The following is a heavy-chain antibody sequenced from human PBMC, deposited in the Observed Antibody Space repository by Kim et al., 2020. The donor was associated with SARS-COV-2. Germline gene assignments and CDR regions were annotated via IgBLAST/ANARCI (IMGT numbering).Heavy chain of an antibody. CDR2: IVVGSGNR. J-gene: IGHJ4*02. Sequence: SVKVSCKASGFTFTSSVVQWVREARGQRLEWIGWIVVGSGNRKYAQNFEERVTITRDMSTSTAYMELSSLRSEDTAVYYCAADPSGTTLTQWDYWGQGTLVTVSS. CDR1: GFTFTSSV. V-gene: IGHV1-58*01. D-gene: IGHD4-17*01. CDR3: AADPSGTTLTQWDY.